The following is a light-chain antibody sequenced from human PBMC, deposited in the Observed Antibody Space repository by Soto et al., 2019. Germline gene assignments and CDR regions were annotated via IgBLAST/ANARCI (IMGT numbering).Light chain of an antibody. CDR1: QSVSSY. Sequence: ELVLTQSPATLSLSPGERATLSCRASQSVSSYLAWYQQKTGQAPRLLIYDSSNRATGIPARLSGSGSGTDLNLTINRLEPEDFALYYCQKRSNWPLTFGGGTKVDIK. CDR3: QKRSNWPLT. CDR2: DSS. J-gene: IGKJ4*01. V-gene: IGKV3-11*01.